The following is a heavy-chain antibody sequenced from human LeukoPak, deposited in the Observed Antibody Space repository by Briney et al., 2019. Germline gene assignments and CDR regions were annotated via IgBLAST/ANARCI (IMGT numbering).Heavy chain of an antibody. CDR2: IYYSGST. J-gene: IGHJ4*02. V-gene: IGHV4-39*01. CDR1: GGSISSSSYY. D-gene: IGHD4-17*01. Sequence: SSETLSLTCTVSGGSISSSSYYWGWIRQPPGKGLEWIGSIYYSGSTYYNPSLKSRVTISVDTSKNQFSLKLSSVTAADTAVYYCARLSTTETGPEYWGQRALVTVSS. CDR3: ARLSTTETGPEY.